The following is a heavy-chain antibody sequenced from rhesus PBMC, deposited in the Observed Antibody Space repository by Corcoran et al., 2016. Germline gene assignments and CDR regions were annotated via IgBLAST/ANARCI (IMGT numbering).Heavy chain of an antibody. CDR2: ISGSSGST. CDR3: AREIPHLDY. V-gene: IGHV4-65*01. D-gene: IGHD1-38*01. J-gene: IGHJ4*01. CDR1: GGSLSSGHW. Sequence: QVQLQESGPGLVTPSETLYLTCAVSGGSLSSGHWWSWLRPPPGKGLGWSGYISGSSGSTYYNPSLKSRVTISTDTSKNQFSLKLSSVTAADTAVYYCAREIPHLDYWGQGVLVTVSS.